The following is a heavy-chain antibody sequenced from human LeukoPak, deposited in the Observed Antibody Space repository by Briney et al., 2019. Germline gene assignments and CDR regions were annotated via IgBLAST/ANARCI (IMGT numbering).Heavy chain of an antibody. CDR2: IYPADSDI. V-gene: IGHV5-51*01. CDR1: GFTFSSSA. D-gene: IGHD3-22*01. CDR3: ARFEVNHEDSSSYYYFDY. J-gene: IGHJ4*02. Sequence: GGSLRLSCAASGFTFSSSAMSWVRQVPGKGLEWMGIIYPADSDIKYNPSFEGQVTFSVDKSINTAYLQWNSLKASDTAMYYCARFEVNHEDSSSYYYFDYWGQGTLVTVSS.